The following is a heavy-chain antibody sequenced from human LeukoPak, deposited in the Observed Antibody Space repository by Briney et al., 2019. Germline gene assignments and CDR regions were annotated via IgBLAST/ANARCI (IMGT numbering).Heavy chain of an antibody. CDR3: ARGRADYYGSGSYYKGDNWFDP. J-gene: IGHJ5*02. D-gene: IGHD3-10*01. CDR1: GGSISSGGYY. V-gene: IGHV4-31*03. CDR2: IYYSGSH. Sequence: SQTLSLTCTVSGGSISSGGYYWSWIPQHPGKGLEWFGYIYYSGSHYYHPSLKSRVTISVDTSKNQFSLKLSSVTAADTAVYYCARGRADYYGSGSYYKGDNWFDPWGQGTLVTVSS.